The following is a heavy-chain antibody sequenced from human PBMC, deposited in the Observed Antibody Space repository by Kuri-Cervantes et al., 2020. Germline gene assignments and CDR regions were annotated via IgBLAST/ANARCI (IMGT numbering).Heavy chain of an antibody. CDR3: ARDGNPRGYCTGGVCKKAYYYYMDV. V-gene: IGHV1-46*01. D-gene: IGHD2-8*02. CDR1: GYTFTSCY. CDR2: INPSGGST. Sequence: ASVKVSCKASGYTFTSCYMHWVRQAPGQGLEWMGIINPSGGSTSYAQKFQGRVTMTRDTSTSTVYMELSSLRSEDTAVYYCARDGNPRGYCTGGVCKKAYYYYMDVWGKGTTVTVSS. J-gene: IGHJ6*03.